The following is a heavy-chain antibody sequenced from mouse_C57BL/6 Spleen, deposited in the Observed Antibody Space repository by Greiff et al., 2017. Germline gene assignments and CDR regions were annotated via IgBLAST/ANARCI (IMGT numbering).Heavy chain of an antibody. D-gene: IGHD1-1*01. Sequence: VQLKESVAELVRPGASVKLSCTASGFNIKNTYMHWVKQRPEQGLEWIGRIDPANGNTTYAPKFQGKATITADTSSNTAYLQLSSLTSEDTAIYYCARYSAVVARDAMDYWGQGTSVTVSS. J-gene: IGHJ4*01. CDR1: GFNIKNTY. CDR3: ARYSAVVARDAMDY. V-gene: IGHV14-3*01. CDR2: IDPANGNT.